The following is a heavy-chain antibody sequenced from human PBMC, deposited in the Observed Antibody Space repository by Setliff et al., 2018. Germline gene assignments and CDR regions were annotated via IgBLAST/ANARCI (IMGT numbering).Heavy chain of an antibody. V-gene: IGHV4-61*01. CDR1: GGPINSDRYY. Sequence: PSETLSLTCTVSGGPINSDRYYWGWIRQPPGKGLEWIGYIYYSGSTNYNPSLKSRVTISVDTSKNQFSLKLSSVTAADTAVYYCARGLGGYSYATDYWGQGTLVTVSS. J-gene: IGHJ4*02. D-gene: IGHD5-18*01. CDR3: ARGLGGYSYATDY. CDR2: IYYSGST.